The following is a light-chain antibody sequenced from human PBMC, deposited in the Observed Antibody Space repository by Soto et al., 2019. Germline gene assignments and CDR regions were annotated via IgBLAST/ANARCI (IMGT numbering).Light chain of an antibody. CDR3: SSYTSSSTVV. Sequence: QSALTQPASVSGSPGQSITISCTGTSSDVGGYNYVSWYQQHPGKAPKLMIYDVSNRPLGVSNRFSGSKSGNTASLSISGLQAEDAADYYCSSYTSSSTVVFGGGTKLTVL. CDR1: SSDVGGYNY. CDR2: DVS. J-gene: IGLJ2*01. V-gene: IGLV2-14*01.